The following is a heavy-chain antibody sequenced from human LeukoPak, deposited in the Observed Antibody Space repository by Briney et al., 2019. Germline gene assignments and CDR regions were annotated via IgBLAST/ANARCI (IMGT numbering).Heavy chain of an antibody. CDR2: IYYSGST. J-gene: IGHJ1*01. CDR3: AGIDYGDYVQH. CDR1: RGSISSYY. D-gene: IGHD4-17*01. Sequence: PSETLSLTCTASRGSISSYYWSWIRQPPGKGLEWIGYIYYSGSTNYNPSLKSRVTISVDTSKNQFSLKLRSVTAADTAVYYCAGIDYGDYVQHWGQGTLVTVSS. V-gene: IGHV4-59*01.